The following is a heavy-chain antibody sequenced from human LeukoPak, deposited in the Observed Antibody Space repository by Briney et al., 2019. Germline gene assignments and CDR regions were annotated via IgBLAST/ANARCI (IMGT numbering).Heavy chain of an antibody. CDR1: GFTFSSYG. Sequence: GGSLRLSCAASGFTFSSYGMHWVRQAPGKGLEWVAVISYDGSNKYYADSVKGRFTISRDHSKNTLYLQMNSLRAEDTAVYYCEKDGSGWHQGGYFDYWGQGTLVTVSS. CDR3: EKDGSGWHQGGYFDY. CDR2: ISYDGSNK. D-gene: IGHD6-19*01. J-gene: IGHJ4*02. V-gene: IGHV3-30*18.